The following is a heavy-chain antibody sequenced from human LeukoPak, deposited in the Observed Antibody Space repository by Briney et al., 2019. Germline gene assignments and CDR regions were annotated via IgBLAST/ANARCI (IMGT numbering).Heavy chain of an antibody. V-gene: IGHV3-7*01. J-gene: IGHJ4*02. CDR3: ARDAGYSYGYGFDY. CDR1: GFTFSSYW. D-gene: IGHD5-18*01. Sequence: GGSLRLSCAASGFTFSSYWMSWVRQAAGKGLEWVANIKQDGSEKDYVDSVKGRFTISRDNAKNSLYLQMNSLRAEDTAVYYCARDAGYSYGYGFDYWGQGTLVTVSS. CDR2: IKQDGSEK.